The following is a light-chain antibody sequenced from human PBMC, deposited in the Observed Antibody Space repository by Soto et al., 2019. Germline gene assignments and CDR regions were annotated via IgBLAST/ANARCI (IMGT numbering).Light chain of an antibody. Sequence: QSVLTQPASGSGSTGQSITISCSGTSSDVGSYDHVAWYQQFPGKTPKLMIYEVSNRPSGVSSRFSGSKSGNTASLTISGLQAEDEADYYCISYTGSSTSYVFGSGTKVTVL. V-gene: IGLV2-14*01. J-gene: IGLJ1*01. CDR1: SSDVGSYDH. CDR3: ISYTGSSTSYV. CDR2: EVS.